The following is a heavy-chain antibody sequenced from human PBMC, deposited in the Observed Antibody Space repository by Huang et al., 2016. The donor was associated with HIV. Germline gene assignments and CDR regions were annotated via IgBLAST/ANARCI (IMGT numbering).Heavy chain of an antibody. Sequence: EVQLVESGGGLVKPGGSLRLSCAAFGFTFSDYSMSWVRQAPGKGLQWVSHISGSSSYIDYVDSVKGRFAISRDNAKNLLFLQMNSLRAEDTAVYYCARRYNWNYVAHGFDIWGQGTMVTVSS. V-gene: IGHV3-21*01. CDR2: ISGSSSYI. J-gene: IGHJ3*02. CDR1: GFTFSDYS. CDR3: ARRYNWNYVAHGFDI. D-gene: IGHD1-7*01.